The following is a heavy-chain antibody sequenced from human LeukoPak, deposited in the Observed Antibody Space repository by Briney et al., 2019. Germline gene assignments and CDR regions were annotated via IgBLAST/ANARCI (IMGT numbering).Heavy chain of an antibody. CDR3: AKAAGYSSSQYYFDY. V-gene: IGHV3-30*18. D-gene: IGHD6-13*01. CDR1: GFTFSSYG. Sequence: GGSLRLSCAASGFTFSSYGMHWVRQAPGKGLEWVAVISYDGSNKYYADSVKGRFTISRDNSKNTLYLQMNSLRAEDTAVYYCAKAAGYSSSQYYFDYWGQGTLVTVSS. CDR2: ISYDGSNK. J-gene: IGHJ4*02.